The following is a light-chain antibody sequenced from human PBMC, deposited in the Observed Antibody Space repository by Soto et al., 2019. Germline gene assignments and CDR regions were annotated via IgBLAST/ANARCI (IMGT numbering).Light chain of an antibody. J-gene: IGLJ2*01. Sequence: HSVLTQPPSASGTPGQRVTISCSGSSSNIGTNYVYWYQQLPGTAPKLLIYRNNQRPLGVPDRFSGSKSGTSASLAISGLRSEDEAEYYCAAWDDSLNVVFGGGTKLTVL. CDR1: SSNIGTNY. CDR3: AAWDDSLNVV. CDR2: RNN. V-gene: IGLV1-47*01.